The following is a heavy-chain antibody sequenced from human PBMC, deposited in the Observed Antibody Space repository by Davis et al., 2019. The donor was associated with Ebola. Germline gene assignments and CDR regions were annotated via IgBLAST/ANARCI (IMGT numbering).Heavy chain of an antibody. D-gene: IGHD6-19*01. Sequence: ASVKVSCKASGYTFTSYGISWVRQAPGQGLEWMGWISAYNGNTNYAQKLQGRGTMTTDTSTSTAYMELSSLRSEDTAVVYCARASSGYNSGWYADYWGPGSLVTVSS. CDR3: ARASSGYNSGWYADY. V-gene: IGHV1-18*01. CDR2: ISAYNGNT. J-gene: IGHJ4*02. CDR1: GYTFTSYG.